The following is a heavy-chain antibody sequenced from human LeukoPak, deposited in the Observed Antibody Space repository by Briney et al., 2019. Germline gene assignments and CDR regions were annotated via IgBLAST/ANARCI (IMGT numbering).Heavy chain of an antibody. CDR1: GYTFNSYD. Sequence: GASVTVSCTASGYTFNSYDINWVRLAAGQGLEWMGWMNPNSGNTGYEQQFQGRVTMTRNTARDTAYMQLSSLRYEDTAVYYCAAPGVHYDPSGYYPFQHWGQGTLVTVSS. J-gene: IGHJ1*01. V-gene: IGHV1-8*01. CDR3: AAPGVHYDPSGYYPFQH. D-gene: IGHD3-22*01. CDR2: MNPNSGNT.